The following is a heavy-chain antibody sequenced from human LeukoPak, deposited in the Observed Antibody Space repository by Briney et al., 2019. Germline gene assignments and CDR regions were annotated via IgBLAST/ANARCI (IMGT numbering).Heavy chain of an antibody. CDR1: GGSFSGYY. V-gene: IGHV4-34*01. CDR2: INHSGST. D-gene: IGHD3-22*01. CDR3: ARASLDYDSSGYQFDY. J-gene: IGHJ4*02. Sequence: SETLSLTCAVYGGSFSGYYWSWIRQPPGKGLEWIGEINHSGSTNYNPSLKSRVTISVDTSKNQFSLKLSSVTAADTAVYYCARASLDYDSSGYQFDYWGQGTLVTVSS.